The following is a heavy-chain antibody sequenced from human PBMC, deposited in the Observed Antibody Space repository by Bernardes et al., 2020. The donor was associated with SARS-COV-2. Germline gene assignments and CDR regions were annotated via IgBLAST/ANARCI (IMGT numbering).Heavy chain of an antibody. CDR1: GYTFISYG. D-gene: IGHD2-15*01. CDR3: VREAGRGYYYGLDV. V-gene: IGHV1-18*01. CDR2: ISAYNGDT. Sequence: SVKVSCKTSGYTFISYGVSWVRQAPGQGLDWMGLISAYNGDTKYAPKFQGRVTMTTDTSTNTAYMDLRSLASDDTAVYYCVREAGRGYYYGLDVWGQGTTVTVSS. J-gene: IGHJ6*02.